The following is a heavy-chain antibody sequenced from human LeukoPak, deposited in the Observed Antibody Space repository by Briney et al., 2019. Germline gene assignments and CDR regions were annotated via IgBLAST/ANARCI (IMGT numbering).Heavy chain of an antibody. CDR2: LNPDGRIT. V-gene: IGHV3-74*01. D-gene: IGHD6-6*01. CDR3: SRGRHNSFDI. CDR1: GFTFSDPW. Sequence: GGSLRLSCSASGFTFSDPWMHWVRQAPGKGPVWVSRLNPDGRITNYADSVKGRFTISRDNAKNTVYLQMNNLRAEYTAVYFCSRGRHNSFDILGQGTMVTVSS. J-gene: IGHJ3*02.